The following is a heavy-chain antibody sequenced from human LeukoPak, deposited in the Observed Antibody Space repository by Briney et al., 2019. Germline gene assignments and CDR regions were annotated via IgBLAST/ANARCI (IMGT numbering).Heavy chain of an antibody. Sequence: PGGSLRLSCAASGFTVSSNYMSWVRQAPGKGLEWVSVIYSGGSTYYADSVKGRFTISRDNSKNTLYLQMSSLRAEDTAVYYCARVRVTGYSNFAYWGQGTLVTVSS. CDR2: IYSGGST. D-gene: IGHD3-9*01. V-gene: IGHV3-53*01. CDR1: GFTVSSNY. J-gene: IGHJ4*02. CDR3: ARVRVTGYSNFAY.